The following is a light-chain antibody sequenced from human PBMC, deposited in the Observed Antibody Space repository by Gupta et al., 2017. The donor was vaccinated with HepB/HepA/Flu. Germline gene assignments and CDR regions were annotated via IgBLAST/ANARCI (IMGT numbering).Light chain of an antibody. J-gene: IGKJ4*01. CDR3: QQRSNWPPLT. Sequence: DIVLTHSPATLSLSPGERATHSCSARQSVSSYLAWYQQKPGQAPRLLIYDASNRATGIPARFSGSGSGTDFTLTISSREPEDFAVYYCQQRSNWPPLTFGGGTKVEIK. CDR1: QSVSSY. CDR2: DAS. V-gene: IGKV3-11*01.